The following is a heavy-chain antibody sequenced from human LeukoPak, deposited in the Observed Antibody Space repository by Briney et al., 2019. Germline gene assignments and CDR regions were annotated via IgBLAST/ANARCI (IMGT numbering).Heavy chain of an antibody. V-gene: IGHV1-69*13. Sequence: ASVKVSCKASGGTFSSYAISWVRQAPGQGLEWMGGIIPIFGTANYAQKFQGRVTITADESTSTAYMELSSLRSEDTAVYYCAISLGSKGYYYYGMDVWGQGTTVTVSS. D-gene: IGHD7-27*01. CDR1: GGTFSSYA. J-gene: IGHJ6*02. CDR2: IIPIFGTA. CDR3: AISLGSKGYYYYGMDV.